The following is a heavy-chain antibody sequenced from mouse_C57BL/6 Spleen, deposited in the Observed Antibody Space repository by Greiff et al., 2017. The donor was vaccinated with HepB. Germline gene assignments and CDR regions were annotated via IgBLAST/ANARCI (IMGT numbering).Heavy chain of an antibody. V-gene: IGHV5-17*01. CDR2: ISSGSSTI. CDR3: ARLITTAYYYAMDY. Sequence: EVQRVESGGGLVKPGGSLKLSCAASGFTFSDYGMHWVRQAPEKGLEWVAYISSGSSTIYYADTVKGRFTISRDNAKNTLFLQMTSLRSEDTAMYYCARLITTAYYYAMDYWGQGTSVTVSS. CDR1: GFTFSDYG. D-gene: IGHD1-2*01. J-gene: IGHJ4*01.